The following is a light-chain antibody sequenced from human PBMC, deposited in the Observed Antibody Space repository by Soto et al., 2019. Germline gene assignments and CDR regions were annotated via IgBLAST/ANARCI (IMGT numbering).Light chain of an antibody. CDR1: SSNIGSNT. Sequence: QSVLTQPPSASGTPGQRVTISCSGSSSNIGSNTVSWYQQLPGTAPKLLIYSDNQRPSGVPHRFSGSRSGTSASLAIYGLQSEDEADYFCATWDDGLNGPVFGGGTKVTVL. CDR3: ATWDDGLNGPV. J-gene: IGLJ2*01. V-gene: IGLV1-44*01. CDR2: SDN.